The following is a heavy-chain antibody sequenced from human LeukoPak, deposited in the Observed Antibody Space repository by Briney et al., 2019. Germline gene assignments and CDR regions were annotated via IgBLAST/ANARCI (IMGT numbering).Heavy chain of an antibody. CDR3: AKELDFGELHVFED. CDR1: GFTFRRHA. V-gene: IGHV3-23*01. CDR2: ISDSAGTT. Sequence: GGSLRLSCAASGFTFRRHAMSWVRQAPGKGREWVSGISDSAGTTHYADSVKGPFTVSRHNTNSTLFLQINILRGEDTALYYYAKELDFGELHVFEDWGQGALVAVSS. J-gene: IGHJ4*02. D-gene: IGHD3-10*01.